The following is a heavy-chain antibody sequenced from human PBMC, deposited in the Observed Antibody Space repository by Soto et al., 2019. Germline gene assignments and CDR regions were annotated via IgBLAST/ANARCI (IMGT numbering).Heavy chain of an antibody. D-gene: IGHD6-13*01. V-gene: IGHV3-33*01. CDR3: ASDGDSSSWYSYYYGMDV. Sequence: QVQLVESGGGVVQPGRSLRLSCAASGFTFSSYGMHWVRQAPGKGLEWVAVIWYDGSNKYYADSVKGRFTISRDNSKNTXXLQMTSLRAEDTAVYYGASDGDSSSWYSYYYGMDVWGQGTTVTVSS. CDR2: IWYDGSNK. J-gene: IGHJ6*02. CDR1: GFTFSSYG.